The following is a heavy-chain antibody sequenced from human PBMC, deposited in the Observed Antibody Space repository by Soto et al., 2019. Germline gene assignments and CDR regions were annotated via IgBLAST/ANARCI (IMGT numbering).Heavy chain of an antibody. V-gene: IGHV1-18*01. Sequence: QVQLVQSGAEVKKPGASVKVSCKASDYTFSSYGISWVRQAPGQGLEWMGWVSRYNGHTNYVQKFQGRVTMTTDTSTNTAYMELRSLRPDDKAVYYCASEGPVANIPLPEYYYGMDGWGQGSTVTVS. CDR2: VSRYNGHT. J-gene: IGHJ6*02. D-gene: IGHD5-12*01. CDR3: ASEGPVANIPLPEYYYGMDG. CDR1: DYTFSSYG.